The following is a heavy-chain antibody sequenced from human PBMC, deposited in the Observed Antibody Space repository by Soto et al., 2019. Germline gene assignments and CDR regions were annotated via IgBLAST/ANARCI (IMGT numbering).Heavy chain of an antibody. V-gene: IGHV1-3*01. Sequence: QVQLVQSGAEVKKPGASVKVSCKASGYTFTSYAMHWVRQAPGQRLEWMGWINAGNGNTKYSQKFQGRVTITRDTSASAAYMELSSLRSEDTAVYYCARGGYCSSTSCYKRGDWGYWYFDLWGRGTLVTVSS. CDR2: INAGNGNT. J-gene: IGHJ2*01. CDR1: GYTFTSYA. CDR3: ARGGYCSSTSCYKRGDWGYWYFDL. D-gene: IGHD2-2*02.